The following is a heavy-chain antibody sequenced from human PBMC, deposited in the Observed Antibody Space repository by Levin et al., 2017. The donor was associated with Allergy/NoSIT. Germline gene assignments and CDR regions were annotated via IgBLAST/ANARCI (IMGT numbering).Heavy chain of an antibody. D-gene: IGHD2-2*01. Sequence: ASVKVSCAASGFTFSSYWMHWVRQAPGKGLVWVSRINGDGSSTGYADSVKGRFTISRDNAKNTVYLQMNSLRAEDTAVYYCARSSCSSTSCLRGLGYNCYMDVWGKGTTVTVSS. CDR1: GFTFSSYW. CDR2: INGDGSST. CDR3: ARSSCSSTSCLRGLGYNCYMDV. V-gene: IGHV3-74*01. J-gene: IGHJ6*03.